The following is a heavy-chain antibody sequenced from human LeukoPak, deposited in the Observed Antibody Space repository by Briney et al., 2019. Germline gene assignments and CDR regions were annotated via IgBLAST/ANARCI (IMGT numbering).Heavy chain of an antibody. D-gene: IGHD3-3*01. CDR2: INPSSGST. J-gene: IGHJ4*02. Sequence: GASVKFSCKASGYTFISYYMHWVRQAPGQGLEWMGIINPSSGSTTYAQKFQGRVTVTRDTSTSTVYMELSSLRSEDTAVYYCARDEYDGDYWGQGTLVTVSS. V-gene: IGHV1-46*01. CDR3: ARDEYDGDY. CDR1: GYTFISYY.